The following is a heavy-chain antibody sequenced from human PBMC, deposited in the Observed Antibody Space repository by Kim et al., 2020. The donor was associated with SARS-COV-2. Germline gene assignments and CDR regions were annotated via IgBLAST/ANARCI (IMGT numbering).Heavy chain of an antibody. J-gene: IGHJ4*02. CDR3: ALQRWELSGFDY. CDR2: IDPSDSYT. CDR1: GYSFTSYW. D-gene: IGHD1-26*01. Sequence: GESLKISCKGSGYSFTSYWISWVRQMPGKGLEWMGRIDPSDSYTNYSPSFQGHVTISADKSISTAYLQWSSLKASDTAMYYCALQRWELSGFDYWGQGTLVTVSS. V-gene: IGHV5-10-1*01.